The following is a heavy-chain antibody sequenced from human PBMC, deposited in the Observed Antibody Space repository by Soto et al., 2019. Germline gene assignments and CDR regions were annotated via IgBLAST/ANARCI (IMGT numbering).Heavy chain of an antibody. J-gene: IGHJ4*02. CDR3: ARDSLALFDS. CDR1: DGSVSSGSYY. V-gene: IGHV4-61*01. Sequence: QAQLQESGPGLVKPSETLSLTCTVSDGSVSSGSYYWTWIRQPPGKGLEWIGYIYSSGSTLYNPSLKSRVIISVDQSMNQFSLRLTSVTAADTAVYYCARDSLALFDSWGQGTLVTVSS. CDR2: IYSSGST. D-gene: IGHD5-12*01.